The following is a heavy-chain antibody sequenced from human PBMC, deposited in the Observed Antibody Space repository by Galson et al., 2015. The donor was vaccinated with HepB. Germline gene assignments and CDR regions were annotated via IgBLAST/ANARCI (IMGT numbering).Heavy chain of an antibody. V-gene: IGHV3-33*08. CDR1: GFAFSSYG. D-gene: IGHD5-18*01. J-gene: IGHJ4*02. CDR2: IWYDGSNK. Sequence: SLRLSCAASGFAFSSYGMHWVRQAPGKGLEWVAVIWYDGSNKYYADSVKGRFTISRDNSKNTLYLQMNSLRAEDTAVYYCARDTPTGIQLWFGPPGGRLDYWGQGTLVTVSS. CDR3: ARDTPTGIQLWFGPPGGRLDY.